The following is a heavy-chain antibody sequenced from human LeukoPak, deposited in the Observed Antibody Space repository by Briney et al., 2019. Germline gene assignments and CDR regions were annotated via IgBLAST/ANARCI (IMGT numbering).Heavy chain of an antibody. Sequence: SVKVSCKASGGTFSSYAISWVRQAPGQGLEWMGGIIPIFGTANYAQKFQGRVTITTDESTSTAYMELSSLRAEDTAVYYCANEADSSSWSTEGYWGQGTLVTVSS. CDR1: GGTFSSYA. J-gene: IGHJ4*02. D-gene: IGHD6-13*01. CDR3: ANEADSSSWSTEGY. CDR2: IIPIFGTA. V-gene: IGHV1-69*05.